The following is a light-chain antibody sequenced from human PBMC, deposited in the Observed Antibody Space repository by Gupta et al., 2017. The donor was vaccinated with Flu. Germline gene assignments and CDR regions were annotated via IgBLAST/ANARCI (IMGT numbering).Light chain of an antibody. CDR3: QQRDSTPLA. V-gene: IGKV1-39*01. J-gene: IGKJ3*01. CDR2: AAS. CDR1: QSISSY. Sequence: DIQMTQSPSSLSASVGDRITITCRASQSISSYLNWYQQKPGKAPKLLICAASSLQSGDPSRFSGSGSGTDFTLTISRLQPEDFATYYCQQRDSTPLAFGQGTKVDIK.